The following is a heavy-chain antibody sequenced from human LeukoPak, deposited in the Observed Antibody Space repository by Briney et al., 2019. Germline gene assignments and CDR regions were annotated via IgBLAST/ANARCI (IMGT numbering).Heavy chain of an antibody. D-gene: IGHD5-18*01. J-gene: IGHJ4*02. CDR3: AKAIFRGYSYGKPYYFDY. V-gene: IGHV3-30*18. CDR1: GFTFSSYG. Sequence: GGSLRLSCAASGFTFSSYGMHRVRQAPGKGLEWVAVISYDGSNKYYADSVKGRFTISRDNSKNTLYLQMNSLRAEDTAVYYCAKAIFRGYSYGKPYYFDYWGQGTLVTVSS. CDR2: ISYDGSNK.